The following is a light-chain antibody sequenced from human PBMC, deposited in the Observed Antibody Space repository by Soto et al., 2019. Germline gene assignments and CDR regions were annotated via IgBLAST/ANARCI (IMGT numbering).Light chain of an antibody. V-gene: IGKV3D-15*01. CDR1: HIVSSN. J-gene: IGKJ1*01. Sequence: EVEVAQFRGTLSFSQGAGATLSCRAKHIVSSNAAWYQQQPGQPPRLIIYGASSRATGIPALFSSSGSGTEITLTSSSLPSEDFADYYCQQYNNWATFGQGTKVDIK. CDR3: QQYNNWAT. CDR2: GAS.